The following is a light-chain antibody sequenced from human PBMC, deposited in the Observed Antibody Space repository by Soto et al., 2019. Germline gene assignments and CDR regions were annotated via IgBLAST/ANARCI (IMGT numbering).Light chain of an antibody. CDR2: DVS. V-gene: IGLV2-11*01. Sequence: QSALTQPRSVSGSPGQSVTISCTGASSDVGAYKYVSWYQHHPGKAPKLMIYDVSKRPSGVPDRFSGSKSGNTASLTISGLQAQDEADYYCCSHAGSYTYVFGPGTKLTVL. CDR1: SSDVGAYKY. J-gene: IGLJ1*01. CDR3: CSHAGSYTYV.